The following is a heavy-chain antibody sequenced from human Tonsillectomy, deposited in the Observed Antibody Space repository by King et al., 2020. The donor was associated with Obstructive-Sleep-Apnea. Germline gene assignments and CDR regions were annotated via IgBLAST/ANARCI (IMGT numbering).Heavy chain of an antibody. J-gene: IGHJ6*02. V-gene: IGHV3-15*02. D-gene: IGHD1-26*01. CDR1: GFTFTNAW. Sequence: VQLVESGGTLVKPGGSLRLSCAASGFTFTNAWMTWVRQAPGKGLEWVGRIQRKIDGGTTDYGAPVKDRFIISRDDSNKTLYLQMNSLKTEDTGIYYCATDKGRSDAMNYYYGLDVWGQGTTVTVSS. CDR3: ATDKGRSDAMNYYYGLDV. CDR2: IQRKIDGGTT.